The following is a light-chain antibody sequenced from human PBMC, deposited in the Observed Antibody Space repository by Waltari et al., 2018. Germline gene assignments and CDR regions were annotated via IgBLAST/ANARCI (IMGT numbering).Light chain of an antibody. J-gene: IGLJ3*02. Sequence: QLMLTQSPSPSASLGASVKLTCTLSSGPSNYPIASHQQQPEKGPRYLMTVNSDGSNIKGAGIPDRFSGSSSGAERYLTISSLQSEDETDYYCQTGGFGIWVFGGGTKLTVL. V-gene: IGLV4-69*01. CDR3: QTGGFGIWV. CDR2: VNSDGSN. CDR1: SGPSNYP.